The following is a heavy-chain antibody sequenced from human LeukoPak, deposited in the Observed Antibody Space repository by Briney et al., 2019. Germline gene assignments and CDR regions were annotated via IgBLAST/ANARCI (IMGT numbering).Heavy chain of an antibody. D-gene: IGHD4-17*01. CDR2: ISSSSSYI. V-gene: IGHV3-21*01. CDR1: GFTFSSYS. Sequence: PRGSLRLSPAASGFTFSSYSMNWVRQAPGKGLEWVSSISSSSSYIYYADSLKGRFTISRDNAKNSLYLQMNSLRAEDTAVYYCARDGDYGAYFDYWGQGTLVTVSS. J-gene: IGHJ4*02. CDR3: ARDGDYGAYFDY.